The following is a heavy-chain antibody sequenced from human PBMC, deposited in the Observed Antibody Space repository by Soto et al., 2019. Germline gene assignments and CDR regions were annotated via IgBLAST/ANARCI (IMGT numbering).Heavy chain of an antibody. D-gene: IGHD1-26*01. CDR2: ISSNGGST. CDR3: PRDVLGGRYSMDV. J-gene: IGHJ6*03. CDR1: GFTFSSYA. V-gene: IGHV3-64*01. Sequence: EVQLVESGGGLVQPGGSLRLFCAASGFTFSSYAMHWVRQAPGKGLEYVSAISSNGGSTYYANSVKGRFTISRDNSKNTLYLQMGSLRAEDMAVYYCPRDVLGGRYSMDVWGQGTTVTVSS.